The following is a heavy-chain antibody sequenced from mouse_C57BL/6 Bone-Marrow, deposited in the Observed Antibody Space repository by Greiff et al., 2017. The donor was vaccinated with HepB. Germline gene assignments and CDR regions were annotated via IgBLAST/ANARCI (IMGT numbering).Heavy chain of an antibody. D-gene: IGHD4-1*01. Sequence: DVMLVESGEGLVKPGGSLKLSCAASGFTFSSYAMSWVRQTPEKGLEWVAYISSGGDYTYYADTVKGRITISRDNARNTPYLQMSSLKSEDTAMYYCTRAGSLTGTGFAYWGQGTLVTVSA. CDR2: ISSGGDYT. CDR1: GFTFSSYA. J-gene: IGHJ3*01. V-gene: IGHV5-9-1*02. CDR3: TRAGSLTGTGFAY.